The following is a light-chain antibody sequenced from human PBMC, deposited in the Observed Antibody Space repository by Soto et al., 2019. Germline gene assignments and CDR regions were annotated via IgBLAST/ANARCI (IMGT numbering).Light chain of an antibody. V-gene: IGLV1-51*01. CDR3: GTWDSSLSAVV. CDR1: SSNIGSNY. CDR2: DNN. Sequence: QSVLTQPPSVSAAPGQKVTISCSGSSSNIGSNYVSWYQQLPGTAPKLLIYDNNTRPSGIPDRFSGSKSGTSATLGITGLQTGDEADYYCGTWDSSLSAVVFGGGNKLTVL. J-gene: IGLJ2*01.